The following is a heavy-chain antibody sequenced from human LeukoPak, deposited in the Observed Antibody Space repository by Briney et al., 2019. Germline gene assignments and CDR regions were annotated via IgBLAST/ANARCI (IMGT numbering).Heavy chain of an antibody. CDR1: GGSFSGYY. CDR3: ARGNVDTAMAEGNWFDP. D-gene: IGHD5-18*01. Sequence: SSETLSLTCAVYGGSFSGYYWSWIRQPPGKGLEWIGEANHSGSTNYNPSLKSRVTISVDTSKNQFSLKLSSVTAADTAVYYCARGNVDTAMAEGNWFDPWGQGTLVTVSS. CDR2: ANHSGST. J-gene: IGHJ5*02. V-gene: IGHV4-34*01.